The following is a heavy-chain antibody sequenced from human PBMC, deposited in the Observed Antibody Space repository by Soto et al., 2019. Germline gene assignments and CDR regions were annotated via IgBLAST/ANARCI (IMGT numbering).Heavy chain of an antibody. V-gene: IGHV1-3*01. D-gene: IGHD2-21*02. Sequence: KVSCKASGYTFTSYAMHWVRQAPGQRLEWMGWINAGNGNTKYSQKFQGRVTITRDTSASTAYMELSSLRSEDTAVYYCARSVVVTAIAYFQHWGQGTLVTVSS. CDR2: INAGNGNT. J-gene: IGHJ1*01. CDR3: ARSVVVTAIAYFQH. CDR1: GYTFTSYA.